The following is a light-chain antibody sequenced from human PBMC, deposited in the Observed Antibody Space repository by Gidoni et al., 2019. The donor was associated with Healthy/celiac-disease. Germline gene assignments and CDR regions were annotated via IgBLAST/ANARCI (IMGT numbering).Light chain of an antibody. CDR3: QQSYSTLPYT. J-gene: IGKJ2*01. V-gene: IGKV1-39*01. Sequence: DIQLTQSPSSLSASVGDRGTITCRASPSISSYLNWYQQKPGKAPKLLIYAASSLQSGVPSRFSGSGSGTDFTLTISSLQPEDFATYYCQQSYSTLPYTFGQGTKLEIK. CDR2: AAS. CDR1: PSISSY.